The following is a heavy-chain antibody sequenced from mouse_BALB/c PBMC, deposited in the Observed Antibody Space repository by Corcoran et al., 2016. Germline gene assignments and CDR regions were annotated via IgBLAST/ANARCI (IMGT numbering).Heavy chain of an antibody. Sequence: QVQLQQSGAELMKPGASVKISCKATGYTFSSYWIEWVKQRPGHGLEWIGEILPGSGSTNYNEKFKGKATFTADTSSNTAYMQLSSLTSEDSAVYYCARRAGTRYLDYWGQGTTLTVSS. CDR1: GYTFSSYW. CDR2: ILPGSGST. D-gene: IGHD3-3*01. V-gene: IGHV1-9*01. J-gene: IGHJ2*01. CDR3: ARRAGTRYLDY.